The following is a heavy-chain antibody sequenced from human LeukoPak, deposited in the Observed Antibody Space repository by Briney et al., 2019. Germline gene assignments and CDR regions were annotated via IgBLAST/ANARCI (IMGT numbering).Heavy chain of an antibody. Sequence: GGSLRLSCAASGFTFSTYAMNWVRQAPGKGLEWVSAVSASGYNTYYADSVKGRFTISRDNSKNTLYLQMDSLRAEDTAVYYVRGYYDFWSGSSHYYYMDVWGKGTTVTVSS. D-gene: IGHD3-3*01. CDR2: VSASGYNT. J-gene: IGHJ6*03. CDR3: RGYYDFWSGSSHYYYMDV. CDR1: GFTFSTYA. V-gene: IGHV3-23*01.